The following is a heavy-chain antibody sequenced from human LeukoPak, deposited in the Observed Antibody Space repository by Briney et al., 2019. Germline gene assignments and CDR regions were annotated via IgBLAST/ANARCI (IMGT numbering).Heavy chain of an antibody. J-gene: IGHJ5*02. CDR3: ARGGKTPIAVAGNWFDP. D-gene: IGHD6-19*01. V-gene: IGHV1-2*02. CDR1: GYTFTGYY. Sequence: GASVTVSCRASGYTFTGYYMHWVRQAPGQGLEWMGWINPNSGGTNYAQKFQGRVTMTRDTSISTAYMELSRLRSDDTAVYYCARGGKTPIAVAGNWFDPWGQGTLVTVSS. CDR2: INPNSGGT.